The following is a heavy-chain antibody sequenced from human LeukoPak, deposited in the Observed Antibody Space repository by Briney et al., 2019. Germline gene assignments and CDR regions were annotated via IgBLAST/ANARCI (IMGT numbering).Heavy chain of an antibody. CDR3: ARDRGVRGVFDY. J-gene: IGHJ4*02. V-gene: IGHV1-69*04. CDR1: GGTFSSYA. CDR2: IIPILGIA. D-gene: IGHD3-10*01. Sequence: GASVKVSCKASGGTFSSYAISWVRQAPGQGLEWMGRIIPILGIANYAQKFQGRVTITADKSTSTAYMELSSLRSEDTAVYYCARDRGVRGVFDYWGQGTLVTVSS.